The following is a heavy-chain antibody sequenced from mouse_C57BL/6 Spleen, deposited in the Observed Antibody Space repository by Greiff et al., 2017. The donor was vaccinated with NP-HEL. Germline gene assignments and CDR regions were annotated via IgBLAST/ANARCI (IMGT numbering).Heavy chain of an antibody. J-gene: IGHJ3*01. CDR3: ARGDGYYGFAY. CDR1: GFSLTSYG. V-gene: IGHV2-2*01. Sequence: QVKLMESGPGLVQPSQSLSITCTVSGFSLTSYGVHWVRQSPGKGLEWLGVIWSGGSTDYNAAFISRLSISKDNSKSQVFFKMNSLQADDTAIYYCARGDGYYGFAYWGQGTLVTVSA. D-gene: IGHD2-3*01. CDR2: IWSGGST.